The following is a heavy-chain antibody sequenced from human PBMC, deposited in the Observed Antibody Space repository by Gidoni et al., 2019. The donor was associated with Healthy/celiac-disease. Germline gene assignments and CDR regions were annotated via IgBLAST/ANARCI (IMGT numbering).Heavy chain of an antibody. CDR1: RVSISTDY. J-gene: IGHJ6*02. Sequence: QVQLQESGPGLVKPSETLYLTCTVSRVSISTDYSSWIRQPAGKGLEWIGRIYTSGSTNYNPSLKSRVTMSVDTSKNQFSLKLSSVTAADTAVYYCAREVGGYGFKLYYYYYYGMDVWGQGTTVTVSS. V-gene: IGHV4-4*07. CDR2: IYTSGST. D-gene: IGHD5-18*01. CDR3: AREVGGYGFKLYYYYYYGMDV.